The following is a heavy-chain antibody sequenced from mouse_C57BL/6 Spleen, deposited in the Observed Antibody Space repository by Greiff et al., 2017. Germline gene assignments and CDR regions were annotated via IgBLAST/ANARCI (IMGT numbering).Heavy chain of an antibody. Sequence: VKLVESGPGLVAPSQRLSITCTVSGFSLTSYGVSWVRQPPGRGLEWLGVIWGDGSTNYHSALISRLSISKDNSKSQVFLKLNSLQTDDTATYYCAKRGSNYAMDYWGQGTSVTVSS. J-gene: IGHJ4*01. CDR1: GFSLTSYG. CDR3: AKRGSNYAMDY. CDR2: IWGDGST. V-gene: IGHV2-3*01. D-gene: IGHD5-1*01.